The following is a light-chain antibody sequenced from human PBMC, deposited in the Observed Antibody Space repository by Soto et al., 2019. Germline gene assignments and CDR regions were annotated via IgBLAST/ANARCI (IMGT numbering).Light chain of an antibody. Sequence: QSVLTQSASVSGSPGQSITISCTGTSSDVGNYNYVSWYQQHPGEVPKLIIFNVNNRRSGVSNRFSGSKSGNTASLTISGLQAEDEADYYCSSFTSSTTYVFGTGTKVTVL. CDR3: SSFTSSTTYV. V-gene: IGLV2-14*01. CDR1: SSDVGNYNY. CDR2: NVN. J-gene: IGLJ1*01.